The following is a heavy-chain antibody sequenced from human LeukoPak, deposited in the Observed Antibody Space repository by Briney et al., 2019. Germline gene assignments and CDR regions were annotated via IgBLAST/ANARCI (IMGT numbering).Heavy chain of an antibody. D-gene: IGHD5-12*01. Sequence: SETLSLTCTVSGGSISTYYWSWLRQPPGKGLEWIGYIYYTGSTNYNPSLKSRVTISVDTSKNQFSLKLSSVTAADTAVYCCARVDIVATMQYYFDYWGQGTLVTVSS. CDR1: GGSISTYY. CDR2: IYYTGST. J-gene: IGHJ4*02. CDR3: ARVDIVATMQYYFDY. V-gene: IGHV4-59*08.